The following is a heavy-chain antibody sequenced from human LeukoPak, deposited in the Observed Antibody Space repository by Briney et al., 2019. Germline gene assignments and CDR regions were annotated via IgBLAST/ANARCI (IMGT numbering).Heavy chain of an antibody. CDR3: ARAGGFAGYMDV. CDR2: IYTSGST. CDR1: GGSISSGSYY. J-gene: IGHJ6*03. D-gene: IGHD3-16*01. V-gene: IGHV4-61*02. Sequence: PSETLSLTCTVSGGSISSGSYYWSWIRQPAGKGLEWIGRIYTSGSTNYNPSLKSRVTISVDTSKSQFSLILSSVTAADTAVYYCARAGGFAGYMDVWGKGTTVTISS.